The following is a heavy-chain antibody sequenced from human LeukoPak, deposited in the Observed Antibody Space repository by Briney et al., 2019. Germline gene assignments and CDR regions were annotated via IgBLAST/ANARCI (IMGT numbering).Heavy chain of an antibody. CDR3: AKHPVISGYYIDY. V-gene: IGHV3-23*01. CDR2: ISGSDGYT. Sequence: GGSLRLSCAASGFTFSSYGLSWVRQAPGKGLEWVSAISGSDGYTYYADSVKGRFTISRDNSKNTLYLQMNSLRAEDTAVYYCAKHPVISGYYIDYWGQGTLVTVSS. D-gene: IGHD3-22*01. J-gene: IGHJ4*02. CDR1: GFTFSSYG.